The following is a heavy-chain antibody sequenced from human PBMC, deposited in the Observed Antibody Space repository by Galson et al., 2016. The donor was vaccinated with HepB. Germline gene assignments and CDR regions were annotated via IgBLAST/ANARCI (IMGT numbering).Heavy chain of an antibody. CDR1: GHTFRTYG. CDR2: ISAFNGHT. J-gene: IGHJ4*02. CDR3: ARESPRGYCTGDNCYSVY. D-gene: IGHD2-15*01. V-gene: IGHV1-18*01. Sequence: SVKVSCKASGHTFRTYGLSWVRQAPGQGLEWMGWISAFNGHTNYAQNVQDRVTITMDTSTTTVYMELRGLRSDDTGVYYCARESPRGYCTGDNCYSVYWGQGTLVTVSS.